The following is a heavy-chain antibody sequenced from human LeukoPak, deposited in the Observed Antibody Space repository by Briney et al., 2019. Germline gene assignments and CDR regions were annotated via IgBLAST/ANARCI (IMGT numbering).Heavy chain of an antibody. CDR1: GGSFNSGDYY. J-gene: IGHJ4*02. CDR3: ARDRYFIGFDY. Sequence: PSQTPSLTCTVSGGSFNSGDYYWSWIRQPPGKGLEWIGYIDYSGSTYYSPSLKSRVSISIDTSKNQFSLKLSSVTAADTAVYYCARDRYFIGFDYWGQGTLVTVSS. V-gene: IGHV4-30-4*01. CDR2: IDYSGST. D-gene: IGHD3-9*01.